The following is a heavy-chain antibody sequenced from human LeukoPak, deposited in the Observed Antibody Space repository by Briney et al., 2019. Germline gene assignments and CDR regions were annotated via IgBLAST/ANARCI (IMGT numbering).Heavy chain of an antibody. CDR1: GGTFSSYA. Sequence: SVKVSCKASGGTFSSYAISWVRQAPGQGLEWMGGIIPIFGTANYAQKFQGRVTITADESTSTAYMELSSLRSEDTAVYYCARDRYYDSSGYLIMDYWGQGTLVTVSS. V-gene: IGHV1-69*13. D-gene: IGHD3-22*01. CDR2: IIPIFGTA. CDR3: ARDRYYDSSGYLIMDY. J-gene: IGHJ4*02.